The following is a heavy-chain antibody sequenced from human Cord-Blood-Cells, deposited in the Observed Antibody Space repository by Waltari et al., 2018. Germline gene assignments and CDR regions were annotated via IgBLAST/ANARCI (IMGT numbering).Heavy chain of an antibody. CDR2: IYYSGST. D-gene: IGHD3-22*01. CDR1: GGSISSYY. V-gene: IGHV4-59*08. CDR3: ARLSYYDSSDLGTYYYYGMDV. Sequence: QVQLQESGPGLVKPSETLSLTCPVSGGSISSYYWSWIRQPPGKGLEWIGYIYYSGSTNYNPSLKSRVTISVDTSKNQFSLKLSSVTAADTAVYYCARLSYYDSSDLGTYYYYGMDVWGQGTTVTVSS. J-gene: IGHJ6*02.